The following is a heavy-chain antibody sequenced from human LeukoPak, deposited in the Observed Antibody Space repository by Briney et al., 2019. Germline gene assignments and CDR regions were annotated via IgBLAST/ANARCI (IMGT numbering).Heavy chain of an antibody. CDR1: GGSISTYY. V-gene: IGHV4-59*12. J-gene: IGHJ2*01. CDR3: ARGTGPSYWYFDL. Sequence: SETLSLTCTVSGGSISTYYGNWIRQPPGKGLEWIGYIYHSGSTYYNPSLKSRVTISVDRSKNQFSLKLSSVTAADTAVYYCARGTGPSYWYFDLWGRGTLVTVSS. CDR2: IYHSGST.